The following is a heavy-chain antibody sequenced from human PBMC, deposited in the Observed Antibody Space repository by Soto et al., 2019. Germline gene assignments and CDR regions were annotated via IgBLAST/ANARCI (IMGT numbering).Heavy chain of an antibody. Sequence: PSETLSLTCAVSGGSISSSYYWGWIRQPPGKGLEWIGSIYYSGRSTYYNPSLKSRVTISVDTSKSQFYLKLRSVTAADTAVYYCARGMAEEQIFYYFDYWGQGALVTVSS. J-gene: IGHJ4*02. D-gene: IGHD3-9*01. V-gene: IGHV4-39*07. CDR3: ARGMAEEQIFYYFDY. CDR2: IYYSGRST. CDR1: GGSISSSYY.